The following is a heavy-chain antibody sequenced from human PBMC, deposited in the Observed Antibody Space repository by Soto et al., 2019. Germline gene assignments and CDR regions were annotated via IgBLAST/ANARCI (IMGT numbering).Heavy chain of an antibody. Sequence: SETLSLTCSIYSGSFSCYYWSWIRQPPGKGLEWIGEISQSGNTNYSPSLKSRVSISIDTSKKQFSLNLASVSAADTAVYYCARAPKVSGSSQTRPDFWGQGTLVTVSS. J-gene: IGHJ4*02. CDR1: SGSFSCYY. D-gene: IGHD6-6*01. CDR3: ARAPKVSGSSQTRPDF. V-gene: IGHV4-34*01. CDR2: ISQSGNT.